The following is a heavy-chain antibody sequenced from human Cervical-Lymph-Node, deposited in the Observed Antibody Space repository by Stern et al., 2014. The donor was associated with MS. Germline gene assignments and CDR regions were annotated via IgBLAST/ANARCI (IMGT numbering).Heavy chain of an antibody. V-gene: IGHV4-31*03. Sequence: QLQLQESGPGLVKPSQTLSLTCTVSGGSISIDDYYWSWVRQSPGQGLEWIGYIDYTGSTYYSPSLESRVFMSMETSKNQFSLNLTSVTAADTAVYYCARLASGLDYWGQGTLVTVSS. D-gene: IGHD3-3*01. CDR2: IDYTGST. CDR3: ARLASGLDY. J-gene: IGHJ4*02. CDR1: GGSISIDDYY.